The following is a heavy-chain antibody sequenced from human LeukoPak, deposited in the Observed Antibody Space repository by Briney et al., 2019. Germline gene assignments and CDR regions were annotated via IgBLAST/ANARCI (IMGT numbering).Heavy chain of an antibody. CDR3: ARFYGYCSSTSCPKAFDI. D-gene: IGHD2-2*03. CDR1: GFTFSAYA. J-gene: IGHJ3*02. Sequence: KPGRYLSLSCAASGFTFSAYAMHRVRQAPGKGLEWLSFLSYGGNGRNYANLVRGRFTISRHNSKKTLYLQMNSLRAEDTAVYYCARFYGYCSSTSCPKAFDIWGEGTIVTVSS. CDR2: LSYGGNGR. V-gene: IGHV3-30*03.